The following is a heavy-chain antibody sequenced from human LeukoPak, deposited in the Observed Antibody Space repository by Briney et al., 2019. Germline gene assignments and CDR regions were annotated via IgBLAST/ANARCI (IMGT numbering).Heavy chain of an antibody. Sequence: SETLSLTCTVSSGSISSYYWSWIRQPPGKGLEWIGYIYYSGSTNYNPSLKSRVTISIDTSKNQFSLKLTSVTAADTAIYYCARVGSSWSIDYWGQGTLVTVSS. CDR3: ARVGSSWSIDY. D-gene: IGHD6-13*01. J-gene: IGHJ4*02. V-gene: IGHV4-59*01. CDR2: IYYSGST. CDR1: SGSISSYY.